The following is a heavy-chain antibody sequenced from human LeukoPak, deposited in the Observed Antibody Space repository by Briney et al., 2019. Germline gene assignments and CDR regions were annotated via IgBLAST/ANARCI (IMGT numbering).Heavy chain of an antibody. Sequence: SETLSLTCAVYGGSFSGYYWSWIRQPPGKGLEWIGEINHSGSTNYNPSLKSRVTISVDTSKNQFSLKLSSVTAADTAVHYCASLSSSVAGTYYFDYWGQGTLVTVSS. D-gene: IGHD6-19*01. J-gene: IGHJ4*02. CDR1: GGSFSGYY. V-gene: IGHV4-34*01. CDR3: ASLSSSVAGTYYFDY. CDR2: INHSGST.